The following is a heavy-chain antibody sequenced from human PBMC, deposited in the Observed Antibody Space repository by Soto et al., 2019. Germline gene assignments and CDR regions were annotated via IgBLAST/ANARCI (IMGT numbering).Heavy chain of an antibody. D-gene: IGHD2-2*02. J-gene: IGHJ6*02. CDR3: AREYTAWPLAYGLDV. V-gene: IGHV3-21*01. CDR1: GFTFSTYS. CDR2: ISSRSDI. Sequence: PGGSLRLSCVGSGFTFSTYSINWVRQAPGKGLEWVSSISSRSDIYYANSVKGRFTISRDNAKNSVSLQMNSLRAEDTAVYYCAREYTAWPLAYGLDVWGQGTTVTVSS.